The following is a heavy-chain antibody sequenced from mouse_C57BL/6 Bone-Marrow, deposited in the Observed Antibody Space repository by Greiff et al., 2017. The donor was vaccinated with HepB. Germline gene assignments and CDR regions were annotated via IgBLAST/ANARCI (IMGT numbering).Heavy chain of an antibody. V-gene: IGHV1-63*01. CDR1: GYTFTNYW. J-gene: IGHJ3*01. CDR2: IYPGGGYT. Sequence: QVQLKQSGAELVRPGTSVKMSCKASGYTFTNYWIGWAKQRPGHGLEWIGDIYPGGGYTNYNEKFKGKATLTADKSSSTAYMQFSSLTSEDSAIYYCARSGDYAPFAYWGQGTLVTVSA. CDR3: ARSGDYAPFAY. D-gene: IGHD2-4*01.